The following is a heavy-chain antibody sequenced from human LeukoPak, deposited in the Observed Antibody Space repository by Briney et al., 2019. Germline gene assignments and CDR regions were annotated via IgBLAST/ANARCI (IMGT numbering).Heavy chain of an antibody. CDR2: INPNSGGR. D-gene: IGHD3-10*01. CDR1: GYTFTDYY. J-gene: IGHJ6*02. Sequence: ASVKVSCKASGYTFTDYYIHWVRQAPGQGLEWKGRINPNSGGRNYAQEFQDRVSMTRDTSISTAYMELSSLRSDDTAVYYCARSAMVRGGYGLDVWGQGTTVTVSS. CDR3: ARSAMVRGGYGLDV. V-gene: IGHV1-2*02.